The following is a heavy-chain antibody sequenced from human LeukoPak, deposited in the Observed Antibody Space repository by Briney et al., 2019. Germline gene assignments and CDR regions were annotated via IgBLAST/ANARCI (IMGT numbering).Heavy chain of an antibody. CDR2: IWYDGSNK. J-gene: IGHJ6*02. CDR3: ARDLNAGTTSYYGMDV. V-gene: IGHV3-33*01. Sequence: PGGSLRLSCAASGFTFSSCGMHWVRQAPGKGLEWVAVIWYDGSNKYYADSVKGRFTISRDNSKNTLYLQMNSLRAEDTAVYYCARDLNAGTTSYYGMDVWGQGTTVTVSS. D-gene: IGHD1-1*01. CDR1: GFTFSSCG.